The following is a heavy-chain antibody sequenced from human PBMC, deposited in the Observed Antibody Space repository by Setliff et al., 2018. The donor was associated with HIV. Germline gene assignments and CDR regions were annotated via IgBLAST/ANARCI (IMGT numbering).Heavy chain of an antibody. CDR1: GYTFTTYG. CDR3: ARVGSYWSTFDY. Sequence: GASVKVPCKASGYTFTTYGISWVRQAPGQGFEWMGWINTETGNPMYAQGFRGRFVFSLDTSVSTTYLQINSLKAEDTAMYYCARVGSYWSTFDYWGQGALVTVSS. D-gene: IGHD1-26*01. V-gene: IGHV7-4-1*02. CDR2: INTETGNP. J-gene: IGHJ4*02.